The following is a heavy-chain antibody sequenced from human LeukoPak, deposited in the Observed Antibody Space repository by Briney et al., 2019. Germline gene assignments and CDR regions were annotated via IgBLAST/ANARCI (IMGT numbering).Heavy chain of an antibody. CDR1: GGSVSSGSYY. D-gene: IGHD2-2*02. V-gene: IGHV4-61*01. Sequence: PSETLSLTCTISGGSVSSGSYYWGWIRQPPGKGLEWIGYIYYSGSTNYNPSLKSRVTISVDPSKNQFSLKLSSVTAADTAVYYCARDLVVVVPAAIGSEAYYYDMDVWGQGTTVTVSS. CDR2: IYYSGST. J-gene: IGHJ6*02. CDR3: ARDLVVVVPAAIGSEAYYYDMDV.